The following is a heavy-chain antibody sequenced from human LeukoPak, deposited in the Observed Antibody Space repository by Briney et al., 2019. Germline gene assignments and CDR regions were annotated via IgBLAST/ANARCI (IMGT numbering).Heavy chain of an antibody. CDR3: AKSIISYGYGAFDI. J-gene: IGHJ3*02. V-gene: IGHV3-23*01. Sequence: GGSLRLSCAASGFTFSTYAMGWVRQAPGKGLEWVSAISGSGGSTYYADSVKGRFTISRDNSKNTLYLQMNSLRAEDTAVYYCAKSIISYGYGAFDIWGQGTMVTVSS. D-gene: IGHD5-18*01. CDR2: ISGSGGST. CDR1: GFTFSTYA.